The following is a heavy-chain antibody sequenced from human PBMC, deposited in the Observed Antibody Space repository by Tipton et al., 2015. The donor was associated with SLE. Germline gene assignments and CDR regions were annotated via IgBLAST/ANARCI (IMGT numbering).Heavy chain of an antibody. CDR2: ISSSSSYI. D-gene: IGHD2-21*01. J-gene: IGHJ1*01. CDR1: GFTFSSYS. CDR3: ARSNRNSLIFQH. Sequence: GSLRLSCAASGFTFSSYSMNWVRQAPGKGLEWVSSISSSSSYIYYADSVKGRFTISRDNAKNSLYLQMNSLRAEDTAVYYCARSNRNSLIFQHWGQGTLVTVSS. V-gene: IGHV3-21*01.